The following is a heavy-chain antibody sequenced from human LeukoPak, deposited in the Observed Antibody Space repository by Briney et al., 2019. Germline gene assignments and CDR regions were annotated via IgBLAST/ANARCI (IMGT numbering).Heavy chain of an antibody. CDR2: ISADSSYI. CDR1: GFTFSSYA. CDR3: ARDLPTIDY. J-gene: IGHJ4*02. Sequence: GRSLRLSCAASGFTFSSYAMHWVRQAPGKGLEWVSCISADSSYIYYADSVKGRFTISRDNARNSLYLQMNSLRAEDTAVYYCARDLPTIDYWGQGTLVTVSS. V-gene: IGHV3-21*01.